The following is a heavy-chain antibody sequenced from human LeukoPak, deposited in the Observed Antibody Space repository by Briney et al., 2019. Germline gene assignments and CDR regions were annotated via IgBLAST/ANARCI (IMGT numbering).Heavy chain of an antibody. Sequence: GGSLRLSCAASGFTFSNYAMHWVRQAPGKGLEWLAIISYDGSNKYYADSVKGRFTISRDNSKNTLYVQMNGLRVDDAAVYYCARDRLDGNNWNDCDYWGQGTLVTVSS. CDR1: GFTFSNYA. J-gene: IGHJ4*02. CDR2: ISYDGSNK. V-gene: IGHV3-30-3*01. D-gene: IGHD1-1*01. CDR3: ARDRLDGNNWNDCDY.